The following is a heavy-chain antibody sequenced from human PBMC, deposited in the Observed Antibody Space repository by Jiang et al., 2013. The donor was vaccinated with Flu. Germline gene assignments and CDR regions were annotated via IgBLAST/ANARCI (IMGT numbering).Heavy chain of an antibody. CDR2: INPSGGST. Sequence: SGAEVKKPGASVKVSCKASGYTFTSYYMHWVRQAPGQGLEWMGIINPSGGSTSYAQKFQGRVTMTRDTSTSTVYMELSSLRSEDTAVYYCARDSAGKQWLAWGYYYYYGMDVWGQGTTVTVSS. D-gene: IGHD6-19*01. V-gene: IGHV1-46*01. J-gene: IGHJ6*02. CDR1: GYTFTSYY. CDR3: ARDSAGKQWLAWGYYYYYGMDV.